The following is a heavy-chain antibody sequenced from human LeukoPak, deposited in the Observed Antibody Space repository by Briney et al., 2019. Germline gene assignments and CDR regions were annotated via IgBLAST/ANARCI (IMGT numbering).Heavy chain of an antibody. J-gene: IGHJ4*02. CDR2: INPSGGST. Sequence: ASVKVSCKASGYTFTSYFMHWVRQAPGQGLEWMGIINPSGGSTSYAQKFQGRVTMTRDTSTSTVYMELSSLRSEDTAVYYCARSGYSYGWLDYWGQGTLVTVSS. V-gene: IGHV1-46*01. CDR1: GYTFTSYF. D-gene: IGHD5-18*01. CDR3: ARSGYSYGWLDY.